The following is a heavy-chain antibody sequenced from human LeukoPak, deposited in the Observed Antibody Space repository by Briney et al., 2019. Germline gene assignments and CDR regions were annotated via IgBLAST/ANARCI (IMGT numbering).Heavy chain of an antibody. Sequence: GGSLRLSCAASGFTFSTYSMSWVRQAPGKGLEWVSSISSSSTHIYYTDSLKGRFTISRDNAKNSLYLHMSSLRAEDTAVYYCARPPVPYTTLTGAFDIWGQGTMVTVSS. CDR1: GFTFSTYS. J-gene: IGHJ3*02. CDR3: ARPPVPYTTLTGAFDI. D-gene: IGHD3-16*01. CDR2: ISSSSTHI. V-gene: IGHV3-21*01.